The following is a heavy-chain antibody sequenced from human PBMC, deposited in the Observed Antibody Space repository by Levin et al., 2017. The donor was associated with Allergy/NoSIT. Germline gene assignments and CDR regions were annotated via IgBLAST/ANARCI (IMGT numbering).Heavy chain of an antibody. V-gene: IGHV3-30*18. CDR3: AKWHCSGGTCYSGVTHFDN. J-gene: IGHJ4*02. CDR1: GFTFSSYG. Sequence: PSETLSLTCAASGFTFSSYGMHWVRQAPGKGLEWVAIISFDGSNPYYADSVKGRFTISRDNSKNTLSLQMNSLRAEDTAVYFCAKWHCSGGTCYSGVTHFDNWGQGILVTVTS. D-gene: IGHD2-15*01. CDR2: ISFDGSNP.